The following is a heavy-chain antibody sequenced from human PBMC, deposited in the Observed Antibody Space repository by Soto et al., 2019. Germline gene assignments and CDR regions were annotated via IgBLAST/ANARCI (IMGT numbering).Heavy chain of an antibody. CDR2: ISWNSGSI. CDR3: AKSGVDFWSGYSD. V-gene: IGHV3-9*01. D-gene: IGHD3-3*01. J-gene: IGHJ4*02. CDR1: GFTFDDYA. Sequence: GGSLRLSCAASGFTFDDYAMHWVRQAPGKGLEWVSGISWNSGSIGYADSVKGRFTISRDNAKNSLYLQMNSLRAEDTALYYCAKSGVDFWSGYSDWGQGTLVTVSS.